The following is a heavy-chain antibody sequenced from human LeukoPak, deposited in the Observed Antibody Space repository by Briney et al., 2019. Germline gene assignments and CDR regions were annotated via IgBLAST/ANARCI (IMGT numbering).Heavy chain of an antibody. CDR2: ISWNSGSI. V-gene: IGHV3-9*01. Sequence: QPGRSLRLSCAASGFTFDDYAMHWVRQAPGKGLEWVSGISWNSGSIGYADSVKGRFTISRDNAKNSLYLQMNSRRAEDTALYYCAKDIDYDSSGERGNYFDYWGQGTLVTVSS. J-gene: IGHJ4*02. CDR1: GFTFDDYA. D-gene: IGHD3-22*01. CDR3: AKDIDYDSSGERGNYFDY.